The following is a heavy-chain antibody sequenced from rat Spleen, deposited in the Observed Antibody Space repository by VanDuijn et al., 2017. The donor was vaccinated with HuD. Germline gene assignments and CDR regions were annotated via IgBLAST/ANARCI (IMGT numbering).Heavy chain of an antibody. V-gene: IGHV2-1*01. CDR2: IWGDGST. D-gene: IGHD1-9*01. CDR3: ARQTYYGYYYVMDA. Sequence: QVQLKESGPGLVQPSQTLSLTCTVSGFSLSRYHVHWVRQPPGKGLEWMGGIWGDGSTDYNSALKSRLSISRDTSKSQVFLKMNSLQPEDTGTYYCARQTYYGYYYVMDAWGQGASVTVSS. J-gene: IGHJ4*01. CDR1: GFSLSRYH.